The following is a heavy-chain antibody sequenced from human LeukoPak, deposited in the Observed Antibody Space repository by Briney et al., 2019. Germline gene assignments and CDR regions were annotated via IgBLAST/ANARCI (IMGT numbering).Heavy chain of an antibody. J-gene: IGHJ4*02. D-gene: IGHD3-22*01. Sequence: GGSLRLSCAASGVTLRNYGLSWVRHTPGKGLEWVSAIRGSGDTTFYADSVKGRFTISRDNSENTVYLQMNSLRAEDTAVYYCAKDLDYYDSSGSPPLDYWGQGTLVTVSS. V-gene: IGHV3-23*01. CDR1: GVTLRNYG. CDR2: IRGSGDTT. CDR3: AKDLDYYDSSGSPPLDY.